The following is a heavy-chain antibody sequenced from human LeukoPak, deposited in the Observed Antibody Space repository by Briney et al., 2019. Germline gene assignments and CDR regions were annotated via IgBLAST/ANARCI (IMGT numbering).Heavy chain of an antibody. Sequence: GGSLRLSCAASGFTFSVAAMTWVRQAPGKGLEWVSLIGASGESTYYADSVKGRFTISRDNSKNTLSQQMNCLRVEDTAMYFCAKDIQLSTWGLGTMVTVSS. J-gene: IGHJ3*01. CDR2: IGASGEST. CDR1: GFTFSVAA. D-gene: IGHD5-24*01. CDR3: AKDIQLST. V-gene: IGHV3-23*01.